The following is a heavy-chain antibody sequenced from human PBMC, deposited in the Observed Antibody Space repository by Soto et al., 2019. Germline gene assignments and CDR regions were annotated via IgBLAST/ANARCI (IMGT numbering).Heavy chain of an antibody. D-gene: IGHD3-16*01. CDR1: GDSVSSNSAA. J-gene: IGHJ3*02. Sequence: PSQTLSLTCVISGDSVSSNSAAWNWIRQSPSRGLEWLGRTYYRSKWYNDYAVSVKSRITINPDTSKNQFSLQLNSVTPEDTAVYYCSRTPREDGTIMREPSDAFDIWGQGTMVTVSS. CDR2: TYYRSKWYN. V-gene: IGHV6-1*01. CDR3: SRTPREDGTIMREPSDAFDI.